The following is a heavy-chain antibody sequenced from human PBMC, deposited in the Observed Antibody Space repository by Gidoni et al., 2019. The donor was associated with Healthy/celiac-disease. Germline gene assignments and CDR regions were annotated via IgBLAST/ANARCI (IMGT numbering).Heavy chain of an antibody. CDR2: IYYSGST. Sequence: QVQLQESGPGLVKPSETLSLTCTVSGGSISSYYWSWIRPPPGKGLEWIGYIYYSGSTNYNPSLKSRVTISVDTSKNQFSLKLSCVTASDTAVYYCARVRYYDFWSGSLFDYWGQGTLVTVSS. CDR3: ARVRYYDFWSGSLFDY. V-gene: IGHV4-59*01. J-gene: IGHJ4*02. CDR1: GGSISSYY. D-gene: IGHD3-3*01.